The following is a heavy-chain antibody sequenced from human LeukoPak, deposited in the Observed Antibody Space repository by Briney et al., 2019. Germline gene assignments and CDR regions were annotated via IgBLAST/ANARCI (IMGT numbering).Heavy chain of an antibody. CDR2: IRYDGSNK. CDR1: GFTFSSYG. V-gene: IGHV3-30*02. J-gene: IGHJ3*02. CDR3: AKDSDYDFWSGYSRYDAFVI. D-gene: IGHD3-3*01. Sequence: PGGSLRLSCAASGFTFSSYGMHWVRQAPGKGQEWVAFIRYDGSNKYYADSVKGRFTISRDNSKNTLYLQMNSLRAEDTAVYYCAKDSDYDFWSGYSRYDAFVIWGQGTMVTVSS.